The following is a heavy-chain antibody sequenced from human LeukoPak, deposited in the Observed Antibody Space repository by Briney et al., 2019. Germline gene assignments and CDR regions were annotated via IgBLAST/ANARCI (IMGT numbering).Heavy chain of an antibody. J-gene: IGHJ6*02. CDR1: GYTFTSYG. Sequence: GASVKVSCKASGYTFTSYGISWVRQAPGQGLEWMGWISAYNGNTNYAQKLQGRVTMTTDTSTSTAYMELRSLRSDDTAVYYCARNGYCSSTSCYVGYYYYGMDVWGQGTTVTVSS. CDR2: ISAYNGNT. V-gene: IGHV1-18*01. D-gene: IGHD2-2*03. CDR3: ARNGYCSSTSCYVGYYYYGMDV.